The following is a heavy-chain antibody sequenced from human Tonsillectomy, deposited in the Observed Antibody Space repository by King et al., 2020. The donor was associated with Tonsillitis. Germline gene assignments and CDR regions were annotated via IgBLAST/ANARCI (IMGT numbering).Heavy chain of an antibody. CDR2: IIHILGIA. J-gene: IGHJ4*02. CDR1: GGTFNNYA. D-gene: IGHD3-10*01. Sequence: QVQLVQSGAEVKKPGSSVKVSCKAFGGTFNNYAFSWVRQAPGQGLESMGRIIHILGIANYAQKFQGRVTITADKSTSTVYMELSSLRSEDTAVYYCASLWFGEQFALYYWGQGTLFTVSS. V-gene: IGHV1-69*04. CDR3: ASLWFGEQFALYY.